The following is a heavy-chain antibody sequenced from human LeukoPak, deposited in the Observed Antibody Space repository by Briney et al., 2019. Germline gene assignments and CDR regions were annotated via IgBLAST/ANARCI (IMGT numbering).Heavy chain of an antibody. CDR3: ARVSAKEDFDY. V-gene: IGHV1-8*01. CDR2: MNPNSGNT. CDR1: GYTFTSYD. D-gene: IGHD2-15*01. Sequence: ASVKVSCKASGYTFTSYDINWVLQAAGQGLEWMGWMNPNSGNTGYAQKFQGRVTMARNTSISTAYMELSSLRSEDTAVYYCARVSAKEDFDYWGQGTLVTVSS. J-gene: IGHJ4*02.